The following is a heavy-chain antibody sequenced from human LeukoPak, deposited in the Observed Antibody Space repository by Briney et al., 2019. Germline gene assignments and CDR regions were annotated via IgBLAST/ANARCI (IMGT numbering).Heavy chain of an antibody. Sequence: ASVRVSCKAAGYTVTCYYMHWVRQAPGQGGEGRGWINPNSGGTKYAKKFQGRVNMTRDTTIRTAYMELRRMRCDDTAVYYCARDFRAAMVSDWFDPWGQGTLVTVSS. J-gene: IGHJ5*02. CDR2: INPNSGGT. V-gene: IGHV1-2*02. CDR1: GYTVTCYY. D-gene: IGHD5-18*01. CDR3: ARDFRAAMVSDWFDP.